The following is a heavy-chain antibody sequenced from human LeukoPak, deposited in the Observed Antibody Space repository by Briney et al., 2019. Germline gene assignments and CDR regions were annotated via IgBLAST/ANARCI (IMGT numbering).Heavy chain of an antibody. CDR1: GYTFTTYG. Sequence: VASVKVSCKASGYTFTTYGISWVRQAPGQGLEWMGWICAYNGNTNYAQKLQGRVTMTTDTSTSTAYMELRSLRSDDTAVYYCARTTVTTSDDAFDIWGQGTMVTVSS. CDR3: ARTTVTTSDDAFDI. V-gene: IGHV1-18*01. CDR2: ICAYNGNT. D-gene: IGHD4-17*01. J-gene: IGHJ3*02.